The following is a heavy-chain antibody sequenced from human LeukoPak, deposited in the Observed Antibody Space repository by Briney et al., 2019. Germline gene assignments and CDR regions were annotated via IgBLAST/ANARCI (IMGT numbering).Heavy chain of an antibody. J-gene: IGHJ4*02. D-gene: IGHD2-21*02. CDR3: ASKTVTFDY. Sequence: SETLSLTCTVSGGSISSSSYYWGWIRQPPGKGLEWIGSIYYSGSTYYNPSLKSRVTISVDTFKNQFSLKLSSVTAADAAVYYCASKTVTFDYWGQGTLVTVSS. CDR2: IYYSGST. CDR1: GGSISSSSYY. V-gene: IGHV4-39*07.